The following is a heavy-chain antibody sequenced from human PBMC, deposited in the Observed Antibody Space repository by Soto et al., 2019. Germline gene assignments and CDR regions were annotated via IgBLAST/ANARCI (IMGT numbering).Heavy chain of an antibody. D-gene: IGHD6-19*01. V-gene: IGHV3-48*01. J-gene: IGHJ6*03. CDR3: VFDLWLVPTV. CDR1: GFTFSTHS. Sequence: EVQLVESGGGLVQPGGSLKLSCAASGFTFSTHSMNWVRQAPGMGLEWVSYIHSSSSWAVYAGSVRGRFTVSRDNAKNSLYLQMSSLSAEDTSVYYCVFDLWLVPTVWGKGTTVTVSS. CDR2: IHSSSSWA.